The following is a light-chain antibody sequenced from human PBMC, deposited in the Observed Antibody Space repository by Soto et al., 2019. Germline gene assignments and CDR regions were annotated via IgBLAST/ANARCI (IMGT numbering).Light chain of an antibody. CDR2: GAS. Sequence: EIVLTQSPGTLSLSPGERATLSCRASQSVSRSYLAWYQQNPGQAPRLLIYGASSRATGITDRFSGSGSGTDFTLTISRLEPEDFAVYFCQQHGSSPRTFGQGTKVEIK. CDR1: QSVSRSY. CDR3: QQHGSSPRT. V-gene: IGKV3-20*01. J-gene: IGKJ1*01.